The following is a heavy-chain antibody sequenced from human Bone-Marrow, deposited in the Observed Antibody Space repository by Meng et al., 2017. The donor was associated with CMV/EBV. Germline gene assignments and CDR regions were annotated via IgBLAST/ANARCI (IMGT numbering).Heavy chain of an antibody. V-gene: IGHV1-69*05. J-gene: IGHJ4*02. CDR1: GGTFSSYT. D-gene: IGHD2-2*01. CDR3: ARGRYCSSTSCYLSSFAY. Sequence: SVKVSCKASGGTFSSYTISWVRQAPGQGLEWMGGIIPIFGTANYAQKFQGRVTITTDESTSTAYMELSSLRSEDTAVYYCARGRYCSSTSCYLSSFAYWGPGNLVNGAS. CDR2: IIPIFGTA.